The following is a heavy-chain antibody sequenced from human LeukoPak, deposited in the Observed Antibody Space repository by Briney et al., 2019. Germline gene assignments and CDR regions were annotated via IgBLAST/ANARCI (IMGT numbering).Heavy chain of an antibody. V-gene: IGHV3-23*01. CDR3: ARHPLVGATLIDY. D-gene: IGHD1-26*01. CDR2: ISGSGGTT. CDR1: GFTFSSYA. J-gene: IGHJ4*02. Sequence: GGSLRLSCAASGFTFSSYAMSWVRQAPGKGLEWVSGISGSGGTTHYADSVKGRFTISRDNAKNSLYLQMNSLRAEDTAVYYCARHPLVGATLIDYWGQGTLVTVSS.